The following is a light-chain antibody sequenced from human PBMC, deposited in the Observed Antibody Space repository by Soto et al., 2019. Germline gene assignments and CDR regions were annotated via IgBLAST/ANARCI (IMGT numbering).Light chain of an antibody. CDR3: QQYNNWPPWT. Sequence: EIVLTQSPATLSLSPGERATLSCRASQSVSSYLAWYQQKPGQAPRLLIYGASTRATGIPARFSGSGSGTEFTLTISSPQSEDFAVYYCQQYNNWPPWTFGQGTKVEIK. CDR1: QSVSSY. CDR2: GAS. V-gene: IGKV3-15*01. J-gene: IGKJ1*01.